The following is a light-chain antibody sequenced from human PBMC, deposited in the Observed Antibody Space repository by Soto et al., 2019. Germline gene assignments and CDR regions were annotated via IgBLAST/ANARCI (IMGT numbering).Light chain of an antibody. CDR2: GAS. CDR3: QQANSFSWT. Sequence: EIVMTQSPATLSVSPGERATLSCRASQSVSSNLAWYQQKPGQAPRLLIYGASTRATGIPARFSGSGSGTDFTLTISSLQPEDFATYYCQQANSFSWTFGQGTKVDIK. J-gene: IGKJ1*01. V-gene: IGKV3-15*01. CDR1: QSVSSN.